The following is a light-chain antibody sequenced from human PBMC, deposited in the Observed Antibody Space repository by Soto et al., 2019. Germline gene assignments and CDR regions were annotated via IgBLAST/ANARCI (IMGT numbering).Light chain of an antibody. CDR1: QSISSW. Sequence: IQMTQAPSTLSASVGAIGTMTCRASQSISSWLAWYQEKPGKAPKVLIYDASNLESGVPSRFSGSGSGTEFTLTISRLQPDDFATYYCQQYSSYWTFGQGTKVDIK. V-gene: IGKV1-5*01. CDR2: DAS. CDR3: QQYSSYWT. J-gene: IGKJ1*01.